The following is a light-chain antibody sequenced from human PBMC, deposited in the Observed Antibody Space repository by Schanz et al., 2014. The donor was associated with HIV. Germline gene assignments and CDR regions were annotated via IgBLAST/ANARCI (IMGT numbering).Light chain of an antibody. CDR3: CSYAGRCL. Sequence: QSALTQPASVSGSPGQSITISCTGTKGDLRTYNPLPWYQQHPGKAPKGLIYEGSKRPSGVSNRFTGSTSGNTASLTISGLQAEDEADYHCCSYAGRCLFGGGTKLTVL. CDR2: EGS. CDR1: KGDLRTYNP. V-gene: IGLV2-23*01. J-gene: IGLJ2*01.